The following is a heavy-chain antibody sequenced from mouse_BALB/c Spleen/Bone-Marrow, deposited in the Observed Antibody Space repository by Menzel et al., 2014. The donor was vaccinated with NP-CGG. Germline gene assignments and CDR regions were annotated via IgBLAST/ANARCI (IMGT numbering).Heavy chain of an antibody. Sequence: QVHVKQSGPELVRPGVSVKISCKGSGYTFTXYAMHXVKQXHXKSLEXIXXXXXYSGNTNYNQKFKGKATMTVDKSSSXXYXELXRLAXEXSAIYYCARRXXXXXXXXXXXGQGTTLXXSS. CDR3: ARRXXXXXXXXXX. J-gene: IGHJ2*01. CDR1: GYTFTXYA. V-gene: IGHV1-67*01. CDR2: XXXYSGNT.